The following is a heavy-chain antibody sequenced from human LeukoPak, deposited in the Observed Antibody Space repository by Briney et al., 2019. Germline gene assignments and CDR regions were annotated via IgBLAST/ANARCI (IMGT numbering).Heavy chain of an antibody. J-gene: IGHJ4*02. D-gene: IGHD6-13*01. CDR2: IYYSGST. CDR3: ARDSAAAGLFDY. CDR1: GGSISSYY. Sequence: SETLSLTCTVSGGSISSYYWSWIRQPPGKGLEWIGYIYYSGSTNYNPSLKSRVTISVDTSKNQFSLKLSSVTAADTAAYYCARDSAAAGLFDYWGQGTLVTVSS. V-gene: IGHV4-59*01.